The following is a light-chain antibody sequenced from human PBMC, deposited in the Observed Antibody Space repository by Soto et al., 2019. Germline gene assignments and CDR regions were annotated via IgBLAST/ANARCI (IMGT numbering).Light chain of an antibody. J-gene: IGKJ5*01. CDR3: HSRA. CDR2: DAS. V-gene: IGKV1-5*01. CDR1: ESISKW. Sequence: DIHMPQSTSTLSASVGDRVTVTCRASESISKWFAWYQQKPETAPKLRIYDASTVESGVPSRFSGSGSGTEFTLTISSLQPDDFATYYCHSRAFGQGTRLEIK.